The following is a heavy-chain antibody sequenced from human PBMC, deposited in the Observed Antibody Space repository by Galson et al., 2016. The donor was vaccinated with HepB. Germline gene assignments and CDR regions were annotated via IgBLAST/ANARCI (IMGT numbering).Heavy chain of an antibody. CDR2: ISVYNGNT. CDR1: GYAFTAYG. CDR3: ATEDVFCSGGACFPMVDYYGMDV. Sequence: QSGAEVKKPGASVKVSCKASGYAFTAYGISWVRQAPGQGLEWMGWISVYNGNTKYAEKFQGRFTMTKDTPSNTAYMELRSLRSDDTAVYSCATEDVFCSGGACFPMVDYYGMDVWGQGTTVIVSS. D-gene: IGHD2-15*01. J-gene: IGHJ6*02. V-gene: IGHV1-18*01.